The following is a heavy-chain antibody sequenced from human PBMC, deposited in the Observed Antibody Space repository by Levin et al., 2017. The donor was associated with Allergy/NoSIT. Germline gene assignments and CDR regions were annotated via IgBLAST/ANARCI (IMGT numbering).Heavy chain of an antibody. CDR3: ARGSVVVNYSKKVELRFLDY. D-gene: IGHD3-22*01. CDR2: IYHSGST. J-gene: IGHJ4*02. CDR1: GGSISSGGYS. Sequence: NPSETLSLTCAVSGGSISSGGYSWSWIRQPPGKGLEWIGYIYHSGSTYYNPSLKSRVTISVDRSKNQFSLKLSSVTAADTAVYYCARGSVVVNYSKKVELRFLDYWGQGTLVTVSS. V-gene: IGHV4-30-2*01.